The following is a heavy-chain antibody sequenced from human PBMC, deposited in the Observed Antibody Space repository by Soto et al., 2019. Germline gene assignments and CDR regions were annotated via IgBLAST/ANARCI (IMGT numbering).Heavy chain of an antibody. V-gene: IGHV4-59*01. Sequence: ASETPSLTRTVSGGSISSYYWSWIRQPPRKGLEWIGYIYYSGSTNYNPSLKSRVTISVDTSKNQFSLKLSSVTAADTAVYYCARAPPPFSGYEYYFDYWGQGTLVTVSS. CDR1: GGSISSYY. D-gene: IGHD3-22*01. CDR2: IYYSGST. J-gene: IGHJ4*02. CDR3: ARAPPPFSGYEYYFDY.